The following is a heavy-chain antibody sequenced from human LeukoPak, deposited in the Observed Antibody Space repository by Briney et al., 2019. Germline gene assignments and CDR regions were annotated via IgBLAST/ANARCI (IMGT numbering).Heavy chain of an antibody. Sequence: SQTLSLTCSVAAGSISSSGYYWNWIRQPPVRCLEWIGSMAYSGSTFYSPSLKSRVSMALDKSKSQFSLRVSSARAADTAVYYCASAPISAAGFSFYFYGMDVWGKGTTVTVSS. CDR2: MAYSGST. CDR3: ASAPISAAGFSFYFYGMDV. V-gene: IGHV4-30-4*01. D-gene: IGHD6-13*01. J-gene: IGHJ6*04. CDR1: AGSISSSGYY.